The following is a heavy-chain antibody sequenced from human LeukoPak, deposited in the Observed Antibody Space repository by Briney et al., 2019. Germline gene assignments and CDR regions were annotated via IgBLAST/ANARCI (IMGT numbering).Heavy chain of an antibody. CDR3: ARDLGSSSWTYYYGMDV. CDR2: INPSGGST. J-gene: IGHJ6*02. CDR1: GYMITSYH. V-gene: IGHV1-46*01. Sequence: GASVKVSCRASGYMITSYHMHWVRQAPGQGPEWIGTINPSGGSTSYAQKFQGRVTWTRDTSTSTVYMELSSLRSEDTAVYYCARDLGSSSWTYYYGMDVWGQGTTVTVSS. D-gene: IGHD6-13*01.